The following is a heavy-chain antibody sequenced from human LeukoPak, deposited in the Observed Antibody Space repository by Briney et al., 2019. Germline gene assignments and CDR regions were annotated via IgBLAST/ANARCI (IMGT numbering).Heavy chain of an antibody. V-gene: IGHV2-5*01. Sequence: SGPTLLKPPPTLTLTFTFSGFSLSTRGMNVCWIRQPPVKALEWLALIYWNDDKRYSPSLKSRLTITKDTSKNQVVLTMTNMDPVDTATYYCAHRNSDYRAFDIWGQGTMVTVSS. J-gene: IGHJ3*02. CDR1: GFSLSTRGMN. D-gene: IGHD4-11*01. CDR3: AHRNSDYRAFDI. CDR2: IYWNDDK.